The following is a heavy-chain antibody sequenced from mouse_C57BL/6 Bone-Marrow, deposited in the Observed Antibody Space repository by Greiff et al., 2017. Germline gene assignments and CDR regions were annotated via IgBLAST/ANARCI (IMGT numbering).Heavy chain of an antibody. Sequence: EVQRVESGAGLVKPGGSLKLSCAASGFTFSSYAMSWVRQTPEKRLEWVAYISSGGDYIYYADTVKGRFTISRDNARYTLYLQMSSRESDDTSMYYCTRDYSNYEREMDYWGQGTSVTVAS. CDR1: GFTFSSYA. CDR3: TRDYSNYEREMDY. CDR2: ISSGGDYI. D-gene: IGHD2-5*01. J-gene: IGHJ4*01. V-gene: IGHV5-9-1*02.